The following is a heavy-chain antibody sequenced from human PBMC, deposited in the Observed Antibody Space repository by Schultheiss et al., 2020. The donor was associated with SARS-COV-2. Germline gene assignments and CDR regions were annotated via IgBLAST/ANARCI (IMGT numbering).Heavy chain of an antibody. Sequence: GESLKISCAASGLIFSIYGMHWVRQAPGKGLEWVSSINPSTGYIFYADSVKGRFTISRDNSKNTLFLQMNSLRAEVTAVYYCAKAPSIGWDWFDPWGQGTLVTVSS. D-gene: IGHD6-19*01. V-gene: IGHV3-21*04. CDR3: AKAPSIGWDWFDP. J-gene: IGHJ5*02. CDR2: INPSTGYI. CDR1: GLIFSIYG.